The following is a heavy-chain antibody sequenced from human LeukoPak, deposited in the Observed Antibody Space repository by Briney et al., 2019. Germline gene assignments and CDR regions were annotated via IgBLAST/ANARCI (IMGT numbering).Heavy chain of an antibody. CDR1: GYTFTSYD. CDR2: MNPNSGNT. Sequence: ASVMVSCKASGYTFTSYDINWVRQATGQGLEWMGWMNPNSGNTGYAQKFQGRVTMTRNTSISTAYMELSSLRSEDTAVYYCARGKKNIVVVPAAPGEYYYYMDVWGKGTTVTVSS. CDR3: ARGKKNIVVVPAAPGEYYYYMDV. J-gene: IGHJ6*03. D-gene: IGHD2-2*01. V-gene: IGHV1-8*01.